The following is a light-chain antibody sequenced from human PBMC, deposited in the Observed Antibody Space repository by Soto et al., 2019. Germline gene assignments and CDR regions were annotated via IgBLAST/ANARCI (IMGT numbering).Light chain of an antibody. CDR3: QQYNSYPYS. CDR1: QTIFSW. V-gene: IGKV1-5*03. CDR2: KAS. Sequence: IQMTQSPSTLSASVGDRVSITCRASQTIFSWLAWYQQKPGKAPNLLIYKASSLESGVPSRYSGSGSGTEFTFTISGLQPDDFAAYYCQQYNSYPYSFGQGTKLEIK. J-gene: IGKJ2*03.